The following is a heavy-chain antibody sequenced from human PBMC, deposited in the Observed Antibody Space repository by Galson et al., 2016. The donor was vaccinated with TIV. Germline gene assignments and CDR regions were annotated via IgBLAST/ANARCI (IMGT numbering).Heavy chain of an antibody. D-gene: IGHD2-8*02. CDR3: ARIIGYWVGDYTMDV. CDR1: GFTFSGHS. J-gene: IGHJ6*02. Sequence: SLRLSCAASGFTFSGHSMNWVRRAPGKGLEWVSSISNSGDYIYYSDSMKGRFTISSANAKKSLYLQMHSLRAEDTAVYYCARIIGYWVGDYTMDVWGQGTTVTFSS. V-gene: IGHV3-21*01. CDR2: ISNSGDYI.